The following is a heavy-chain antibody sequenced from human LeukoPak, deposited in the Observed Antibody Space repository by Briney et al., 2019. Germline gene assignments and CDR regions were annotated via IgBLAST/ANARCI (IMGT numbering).Heavy chain of an antibody. CDR3: ARGPAGYN. Sequence: GGSLTLLCAVSGFPFYSYSMHWLRHAPGEGLEWVSSISSSNSYIYYADSVKGRFTISRDNLKNTLYLQMNSLRAEDTAVYYCARGPAGYNWGQGTLVTFSS. CDR2: ISSSNSYI. V-gene: IGHV3-21*04. J-gene: IGHJ4*02. D-gene: IGHD1-1*01. CDR1: GFPFYSYS.